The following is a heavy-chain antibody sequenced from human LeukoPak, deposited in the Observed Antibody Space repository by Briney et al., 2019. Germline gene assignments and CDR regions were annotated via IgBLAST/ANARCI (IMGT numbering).Heavy chain of an antibody. CDR1: GFTLSSYE. CDR2: ISGSGGST. J-gene: IGHJ4*02. D-gene: IGHD2-15*01. Sequence: GGSLRLSCAASGFTLSSYEMNWVRQAPGKGLEWVSAISGSGGSTYYADSVKGRFTISRDNSKNTLYLQMNSLRAEDTAVYYCAKGSGGSFYHYFDYWGQGTLVTVSS. V-gene: IGHV3-23*01. CDR3: AKGSGGSFYHYFDY.